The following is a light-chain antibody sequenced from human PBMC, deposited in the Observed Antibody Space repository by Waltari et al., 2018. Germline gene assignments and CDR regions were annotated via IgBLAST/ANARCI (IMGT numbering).Light chain of an antibody. Sequence: DIVMTQSPDSLAVSLGERATINCKSSQTVMYFSNNKDYLAWYQQKPGQPPKLLIYWASTRESGVPDRFSGSGSAKNFTLTINGLQAEDVAVYWCQQYITSPVTFGQGTRLEIK. J-gene: IGKJ5*01. CDR2: WAS. CDR1: QTVMYFSNNKDY. CDR3: QQYITSPVT. V-gene: IGKV4-1*01.